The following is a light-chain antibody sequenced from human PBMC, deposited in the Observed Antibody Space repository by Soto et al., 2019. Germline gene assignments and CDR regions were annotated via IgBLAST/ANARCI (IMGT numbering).Light chain of an antibody. CDR1: SNDVGGYNY. V-gene: IGLV2-14*01. CDR2: EVS. Sequence: QSVLTQPASVSGSPGQSITISCTGTSNDVGGYNYVSWYQHHPGKAPKLMIFEVSGRPSGTSSRFSGSKSGNTASLTISGLQAEDEADYYCNSYTSSSTLVFGTGTKLTVL. CDR3: NSYTSSSTLV. J-gene: IGLJ1*01.